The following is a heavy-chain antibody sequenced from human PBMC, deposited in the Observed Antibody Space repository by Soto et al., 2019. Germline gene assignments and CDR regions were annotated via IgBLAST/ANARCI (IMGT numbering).Heavy chain of an antibody. J-gene: IGHJ6*02. CDR1: GGTFSSYA. CDR2: IIPIFGTA. V-gene: IGHV1-69*13. Sequence: SVKVSCKASGGTFSSYAISWVRQAPGQGLEWTGGIIPIFGTANYAQKFQGRVTITEDESTSTAYMELSSLRSEDTAVYYCARVNRALPIVVVPAAILYYYYGMDVWGQGTTVTVSS. CDR3: ARVNRALPIVVVPAAILYYYYGMDV. D-gene: IGHD2-2*02.